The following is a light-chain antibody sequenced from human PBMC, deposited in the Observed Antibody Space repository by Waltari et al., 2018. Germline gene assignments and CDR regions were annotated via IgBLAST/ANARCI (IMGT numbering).Light chain of an antibody. CDR3: GTWDSSLGIGV. CDR1: TPNIGNNY. V-gene: IGLV1-51*01. CDR2: EDK. Sequence: QSVLTQPPSVSAAPGQKVTISCSGSTPNIGNNYVSWYQQFPGTAPKLLIYEDKRRTPGTPDRCAGAKSGASATPGITGLQTGDEANYYCGTWDSSLGIGVLGGGTRVTVL. J-gene: IGLJ3*02.